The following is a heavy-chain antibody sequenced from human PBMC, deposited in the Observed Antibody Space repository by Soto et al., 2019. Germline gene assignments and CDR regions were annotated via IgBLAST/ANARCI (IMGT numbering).Heavy chain of an antibody. D-gene: IGHD3-16*01. J-gene: IGHJ5*01. CDR1: GFSFSNFE. CDR3: VKGGWLDF. V-gene: IGHV3-23*01. CDR2: ISGDSVRT. Sequence: EVQLLESGGGLVQPGGSLRLSCAASGFSFSNFEMSWVRQAPGRGLEWVSFISGDSVRTNYADAVKGRFTISRDNSKHPLYLQMNSLTAEDTAVYACVKGGWLDFWGQGTLVTVSS.